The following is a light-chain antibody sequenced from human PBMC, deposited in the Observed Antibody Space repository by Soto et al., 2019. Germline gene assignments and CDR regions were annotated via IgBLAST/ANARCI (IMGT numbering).Light chain of an antibody. Sequence: DIQMTQSPSTLSASVGDRVTVTCRASQTIGSWLAWYQQKPGRAPKLLIFDASSLESGVPSRFSGNGSGTEFTLTICGLQPEDFVSYYCQQYNSYSGMFGQGTKVDIK. V-gene: IGKV1-5*01. CDR2: DAS. CDR1: QTIGSW. J-gene: IGKJ1*01. CDR3: QQYNSYSGM.